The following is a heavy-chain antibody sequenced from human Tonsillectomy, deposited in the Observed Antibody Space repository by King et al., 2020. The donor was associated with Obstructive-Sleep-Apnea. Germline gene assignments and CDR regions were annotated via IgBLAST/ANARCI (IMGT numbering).Heavy chain of an antibody. CDR1: GFNFGADW. Sequence: VQLVESGGGLVQPGGSLRLSCAASGFNFGADWMSWVRQVPGKGLEWVANTNEIGSDKYYADSVKGRFTSSRDNAKNELYLQLSSLRVEDTAVFYCARDDYDSSGYFVYWGQGAQVTVTS. V-gene: IGHV3-7*03. CDR3: ARDDYDSSGYFVY. D-gene: IGHD3-22*01. CDR2: TNEIGSDK. J-gene: IGHJ4*02.